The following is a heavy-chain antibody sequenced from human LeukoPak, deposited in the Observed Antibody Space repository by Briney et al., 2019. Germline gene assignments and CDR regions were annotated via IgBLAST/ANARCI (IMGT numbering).Heavy chain of an antibody. CDR3: ARDHGPGSSSWSPSIDP. Sequence: SETLSLTCTVSGGSISSYYWSWIRQPAGKGLEWIGRIYTSGSTNYNPSLKSRVTMSVDTSKNQFSLKLSSVTAADTAVYYCARDHGPGSSSWSPSIDPWGQGTLVTVSS. D-gene: IGHD6-13*01. CDR1: GGSISSYY. CDR2: IYTSGST. J-gene: IGHJ5*02. V-gene: IGHV4-4*07.